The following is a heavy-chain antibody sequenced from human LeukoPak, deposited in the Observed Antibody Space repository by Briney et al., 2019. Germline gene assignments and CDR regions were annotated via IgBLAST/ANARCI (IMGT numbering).Heavy chain of an antibody. D-gene: IGHD3-10*01. CDR2: IYTSGST. V-gene: IGHV4-4*07. CDR3: ARSHPGSGDAFDI. J-gene: IGHJ3*02. Sequence: SETLSLTXTVSGGSISSYYWSWIRQPAGKGLEWIGRIYTSGSTNYNPSLKSRVTMSVDTSKNQFSLKLGSVTAADTAVYYCARSHPGSGDAFDIWGQGTMVTVSS. CDR1: GGSISSYY.